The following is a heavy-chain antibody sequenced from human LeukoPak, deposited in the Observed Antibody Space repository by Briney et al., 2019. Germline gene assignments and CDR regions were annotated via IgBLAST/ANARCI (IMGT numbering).Heavy chain of an antibody. CDR2: ISWNSGSV. D-gene: IGHD3-10*01. V-gene: IGHV3-9*01. Sequence: GGSLRLSCVASGFTFDDYAMHWVRQAPGKGLEWVSGISWNSGSVGYADSVKGRFTISRDNAKNSLYLQMNSLRAEDTAVYYCARNAWKSYDSGRGRMDVWGQGTTVTVSS. J-gene: IGHJ6*02. CDR3: ARNAWKSYDSGRGRMDV. CDR1: GFTFDDYA.